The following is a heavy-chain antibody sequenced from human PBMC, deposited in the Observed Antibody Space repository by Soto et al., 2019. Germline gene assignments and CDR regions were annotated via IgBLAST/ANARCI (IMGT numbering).Heavy chain of an antibody. J-gene: IGHJ2*01. Sequence: EVQLVQSGAEVKKPGESLKISCKGSGYSFTSYWIGWLRQMPGKGLEWMGIIYPGDSDTRYSPSFQGQVTISADKSISTAYLQWSSLKASDTAMYYCARSVPHHRGESLWYFDLWGRGTLVTVSS. V-gene: IGHV5-51*01. CDR1: GYSFTSYW. CDR3: ARSVPHHRGESLWYFDL. D-gene: IGHD3-10*01. CDR2: IYPGDSDT.